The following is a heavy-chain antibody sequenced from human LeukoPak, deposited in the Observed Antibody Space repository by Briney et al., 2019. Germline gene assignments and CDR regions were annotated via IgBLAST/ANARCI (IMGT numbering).Heavy chain of an antibody. D-gene: IGHD6-19*01. V-gene: IGHV3-33*06. Sequence: GGSLRLSCAASGFTFSSYGMHWVRQAPGKGLEWVAVIWYDGSNKYYADSVKGRFTISRDNSKNTLYLQMNSLRAEDTAVYYCAKDRLAVAGFDYWGQGTLVTVSS. CDR1: GFTFSSYG. CDR3: AKDRLAVAGFDY. CDR2: IWYDGSNK. J-gene: IGHJ4*02.